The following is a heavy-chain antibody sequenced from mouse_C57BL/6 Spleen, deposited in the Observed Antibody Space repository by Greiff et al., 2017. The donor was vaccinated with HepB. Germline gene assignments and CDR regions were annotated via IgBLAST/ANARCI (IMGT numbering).Heavy chain of an antibody. CDR2: IWTGGGT. V-gene: IGHV2-9-1*01. J-gene: IGHJ1*03. CDR3: ARNLGPEYYGSSYGYFDV. Sequence: VQLQESGPGLVAPSQSLSITCTVSGFSLTSYAISWVRQPPGKGLEWLGVIWTGGGTNYNSALKSRLSISKDNSKSQVFLKMNSLQTDDTARYYCARNLGPEYYGSSYGYFDVWGTGTTVTVSS. CDR1: GFSLTSYA. D-gene: IGHD1-1*01.